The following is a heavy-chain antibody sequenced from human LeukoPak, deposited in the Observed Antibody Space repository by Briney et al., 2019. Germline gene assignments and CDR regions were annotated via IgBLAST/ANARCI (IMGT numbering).Heavy chain of an antibody. V-gene: IGHV1-69*01. D-gene: IGHD5-18*01. CDR2: IIPIFGTA. CDR3: ARDGRDTAMGDY. J-gene: IGHJ4*02. CDR1: GGTFSSYA. Sequence: SVKVSCKASGGTFSSYAIGWVRQAPGQGLEWMGGIIPIFGTANYAQKFQGRVTITADESTSTAYMELSSLRSEDTAVYYCARDGRDTAMGDYWGQGTLVTISS.